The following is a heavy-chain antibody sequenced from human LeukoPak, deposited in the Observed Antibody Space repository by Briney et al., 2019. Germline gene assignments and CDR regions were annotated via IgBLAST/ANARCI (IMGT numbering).Heavy chain of an antibody. CDR3: AKDVVVTAMGFDY. Sequence: GGSLKLSCAASGFTFSSYGMHWVRQAPGKGLEWVAVIWYDESNKYYADSVKGRFTISRDNSKNTLYLQMNSLRAEDTAVYYCAKDVVVTAMGFDYWGQGTLVTVSS. V-gene: IGHV3-33*06. D-gene: IGHD2-21*02. J-gene: IGHJ4*02. CDR1: GFTFSSYG. CDR2: IWYDESNK.